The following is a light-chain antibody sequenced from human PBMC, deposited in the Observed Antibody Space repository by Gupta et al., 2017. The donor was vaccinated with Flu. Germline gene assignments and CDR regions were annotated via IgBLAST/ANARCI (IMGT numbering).Light chain of an antibody. CDR2: DTS. J-gene: IGKJ5*01. CDR1: HGVSNK. V-gene: IGKV3-15*01. CDR3: QQYNHCPLT. Sequence: EVVMTQSPDTLSVSPGDTATLSCRASHGVSNKVAWYQQKPGQSPRLLIYDTSTRATGVPARFSGGGYGTEFSLTISSLQSEDFAVYFCQQYNHCPLTFGQGTRLDIK.